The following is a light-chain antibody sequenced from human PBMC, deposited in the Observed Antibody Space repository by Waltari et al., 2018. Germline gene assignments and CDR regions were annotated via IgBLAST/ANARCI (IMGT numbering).Light chain of an antibody. CDR3: KSYTGTGSWV. J-gene: IGLJ3*02. Sequence: QQHPGKAPKGIIDDVMRPPAGFSNRFAGSKSRNTASLTSCGLQADDEADYYCKSYTGTGSWVFGGGTKLTVL. V-gene: IGLV2-14*03. CDR2: DVM.